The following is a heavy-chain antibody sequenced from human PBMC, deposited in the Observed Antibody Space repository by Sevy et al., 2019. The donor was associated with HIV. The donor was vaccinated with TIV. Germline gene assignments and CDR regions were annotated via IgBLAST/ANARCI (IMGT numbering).Heavy chain of an antibody. CDR2: ISHDGINE. D-gene: IGHD1-26*01. J-gene: IGHJ6*02. CDR3: ANAYSGGYSHSYLYALDV. Sequence: GGSLRLSCIGSGFSFSYYGIHWVRQAPGKGLDWVALISHDGINEYYADSVKGRFTISRDNSKNTVYLEMNSLRNEDTAIYFCANAYSGGYSHSYLYALDVWGQGTTVTV. CDR1: GFSFSYYG. V-gene: IGHV3-30*18.